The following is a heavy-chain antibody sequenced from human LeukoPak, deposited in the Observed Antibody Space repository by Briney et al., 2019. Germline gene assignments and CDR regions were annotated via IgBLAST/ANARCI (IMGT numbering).Heavy chain of an antibody. CDR2: IYYSGTT. Sequence: SETLSLTCTVSGGSINNYFWSWIRQAPGKELEWIGYIYYSGTTNYNPSLQSRVAISIDMSKNQFSLSLSSVTAADTAVYYCARAVGVMLYFDYWGQGILVTVSS. V-gene: IGHV4-59*01. CDR3: ARAVGVMLYFDY. CDR1: GGSINNYF. J-gene: IGHJ4*02. D-gene: IGHD3-16*01.